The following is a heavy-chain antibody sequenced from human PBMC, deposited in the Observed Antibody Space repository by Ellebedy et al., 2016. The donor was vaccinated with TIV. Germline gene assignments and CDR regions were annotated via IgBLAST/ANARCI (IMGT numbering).Heavy chain of an antibody. D-gene: IGHD2-8*02. CDR2: INQSGSA. CDR3: ARRSSVTPDTGIGY. CDR1: GGSFSGYY. J-gene: IGHJ4*02. Sequence: SETLSLXXAVYGGSFSGYYWSWIRQYPGKGLEWIGEINQSGSANYNPSLKSRVTISVDTSKNQFSLRLSSLTAADTAVYYCARRSSVTPDTGIGYWGQGTRVTVSS. V-gene: IGHV4-34*01.